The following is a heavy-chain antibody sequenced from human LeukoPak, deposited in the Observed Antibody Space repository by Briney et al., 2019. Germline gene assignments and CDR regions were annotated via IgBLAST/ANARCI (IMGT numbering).Heavy chain of an antibody. Sequence: GASVKVSCKASGYTFTSYDINWARQATGQGLEWMGWMNPNSGNTDYAQKFQGRVTMTRNTSISTAYMELSSLRSEDTAVYYCARATPVRYFDPTAHAFDIWGQGTMVTVSS. CDR2: MNPNSGNT. J-gene: IGHJ3*02. V-gene: IGHV1-8*01. CDR3: ARATPVRYFDPTAHAFDI. D-gene: IGHD3-9*01. CDR1: GYTFTSYD.